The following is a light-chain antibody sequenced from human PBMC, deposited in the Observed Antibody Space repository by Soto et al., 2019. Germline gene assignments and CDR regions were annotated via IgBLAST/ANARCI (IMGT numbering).Light chain of an antibody. CDR3: QQYSQWPLT. CDR1: QSVTSN. CDR2: GVS. V-gene: IGKV3-15*01. J-gene: IGKJ4*01. Sequence: EIVLTQSPCTVSLSPGERATLYCRASQSVTSNLAWYQQEPGQAPRLLMYGVSTRATGIPARFGGSGSATEFTLTISSLQSEDFAVYYCQQYSQWPLTFGGGTKVDIK.